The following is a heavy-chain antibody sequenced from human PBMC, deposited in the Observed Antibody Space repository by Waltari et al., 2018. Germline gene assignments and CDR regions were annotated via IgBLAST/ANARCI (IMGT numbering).Heavy chain of an antibody. CDR1: GGSISSHY. Sequence: QVQLQESGPGLVKPSETLSLTCTVSGGSISSHYWSWIRQPPGKGLGWIGYIYYSGGIKSNPSLKSRVTISVDTSKNQFSLMLSSLTAADTAVYYCARVVVVDEGGFDYWGQGTLVTVSS. CDR2: IYYSGGI. D-gene: IGHD3-22*01. J-gene: IGHJ4*02. CDR3: ARVVVVDEGGFDY. V-gene: IGHV4-59*11.